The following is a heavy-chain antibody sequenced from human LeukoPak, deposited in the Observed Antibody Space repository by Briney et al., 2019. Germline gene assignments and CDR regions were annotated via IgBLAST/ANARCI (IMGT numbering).Heavy chain of an antibody. CDR2: IYHSAST. CDR3: ARGYYFDY. Sequence: SETLSLTCTVSGYSISSGYYWGWIGQPPGKGLEWIGRIYHSASTYYNPALKSRVTISVDTSKNQFSLKLSSVTAADTAVYYCARGYYFDYWGQGTLVTVSS. J-gene: IGHJ4*02. V-gene: IGHV4-38-2*02. CDR1: GYSISSGYY.